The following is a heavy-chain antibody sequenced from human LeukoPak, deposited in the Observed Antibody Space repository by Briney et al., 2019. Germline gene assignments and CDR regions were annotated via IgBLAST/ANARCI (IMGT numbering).Heavy chain of an antibody. CDR1: GFTFSSYA. CDR3: AKDGGLAAAGTWGY. CDR2: ISGSGGST. J-gene: IGHJ4*02. Sequence: GGSLRLSCAAAGFTFSSYAMSWVRQAPGKGLEWVSAISGSGGSTYYADSVKGRFTISRDNSKNTLYLQMNSLRAEDTAVYYCAKDGGLAAAGTWGYWGQGTLVTVSS. D-gene: IGHD6-13*01. V-gene: IGHV3-23*01.